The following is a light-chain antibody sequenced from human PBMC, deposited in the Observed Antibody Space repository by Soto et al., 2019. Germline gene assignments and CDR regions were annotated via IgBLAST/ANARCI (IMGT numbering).Light chain of an antibody. Sequence: EIVLTQSPGTLSLSPGDGATLSCRASQSVSSTYLAWYQQKPGQAPRLLIYGASSRASGIADRFSGSGSGTDFTLTINRLEPEDFAEYYCQQYSCPGKYTFGQGTKLEIK. CDR3: QQYSCPGKYT. CDR2: GAS. V-gene: IGKV3-20*01. CDR1: QSVSSTY. J-gene: IGKJ2*01.